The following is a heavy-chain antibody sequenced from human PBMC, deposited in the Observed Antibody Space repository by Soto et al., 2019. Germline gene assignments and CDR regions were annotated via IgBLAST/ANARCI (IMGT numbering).Heavy chain of an antibody. CDR2: IIPMFGTA. CDR1: GDIFSSYA. Sequence: QVPLVQSGAEVKKPGSSVKVSCKASGDIFSSYAINWVRQAPGQGLEWMGGIIPMFGTANYAQKFKGRVTITAGESTSTVYMKLSSLRSEDTAVYYCARVGPAHYYDSSGYYSPLDYWGQGTLVTVS. V-gene: IGHV1-69*01. CDR3: ARVGPAHYYDSSGYYSPLDY. D-gene: IGHD3-22*01. J-gene: IGHJ4*02.